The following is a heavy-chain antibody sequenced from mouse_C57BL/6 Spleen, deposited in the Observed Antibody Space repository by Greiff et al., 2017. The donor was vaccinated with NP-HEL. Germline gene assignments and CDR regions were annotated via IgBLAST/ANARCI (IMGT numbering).Heavy chain of an antibody. Sequence: QVQLQQSGAELVKPGASVKISCKASGYAFSSYWMNWVKQRPGKGLEWIGQIYPGDGDTNYNGKFKGKATLTADKSSSTAYMQLSSLTSEDSAVYFCARSRGYSNYVDFDYWGQGTTLTVSS. D-gene: IGHD2-5*01. CDR1: GYAFSSYW. CDR3: ARSRGYSNYVDFDY. CDR2: IYPGDGDT. J-gene: IGHJ2*01. V-gene: IGHV1-80*01.